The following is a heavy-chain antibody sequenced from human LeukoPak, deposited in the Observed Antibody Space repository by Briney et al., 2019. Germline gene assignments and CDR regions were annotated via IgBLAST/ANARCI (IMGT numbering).Heavy chain of an antibody. V-gene: IGHV3-74*01. D-gene: IGHD6-13*01. CDR1: GFMLSSAW. Sequence: GGSLRLSCAASGFMLSSAWMHWVRQAPGRGLVWVSRINSDATSTTYAHSVRGRFTISKDDAKNTMYLQMNSLGAEDTAMYYCVRGSPGYSSSWHAYWGQGTLVTVSS. J-gene: IGHJ4*02. CDR2: INSDATST. CDR3: VRGSPGYSSSWHAY.